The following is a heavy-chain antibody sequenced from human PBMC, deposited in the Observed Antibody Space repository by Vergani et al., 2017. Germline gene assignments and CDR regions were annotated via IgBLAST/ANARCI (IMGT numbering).Heavy chain of an antibody. V-gene: IGHV3-48*01. J-gene: IGHJ5*02. CDR3: ARVGILTGYYNEDNWFDP. D-gene: IGHD3-9*01. Sequence: EVQLVESGGGLVQPGGSLRLSCAASGFTFSSYSMNWVRQAPGKGLEWVSYISSSSSTIYYADSVKGRFTISRDNAKNSLYLQMNSLRAEDTAVYYCARVGILTGYYNEDNWFDPWGQGTLVTVSS. CDR1: GFTFSSYS. CDR2: ISSSSSTI.